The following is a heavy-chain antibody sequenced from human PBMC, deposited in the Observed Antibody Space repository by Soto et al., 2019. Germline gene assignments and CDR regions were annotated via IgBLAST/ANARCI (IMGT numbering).Heavy chain of an antibody. CDR1: GFSFNNYG. CDR2: ISHDGKND. D-gene: IGHD3-10*02. Sequence: HPGGSLRLSCKASGFSFNNYGMDWVRQAPGKGLEWVAVISHDGKNDYYADSVKGRCTISRDNSKNTLYLEMGSLTTDDTAIYYCAKASRTYVVGTYTFDYWGQGIMVTVSS. V-gene: IGHV3-30*18. J-gene: IGHJ4*02. CDR3: AKASRTYVVGTYTFDY.